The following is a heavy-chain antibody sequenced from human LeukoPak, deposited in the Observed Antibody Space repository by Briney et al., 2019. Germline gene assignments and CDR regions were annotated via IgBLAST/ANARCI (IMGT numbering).Heavy chain of an antibody. V-gene: IGHV3-9*03. Sequence: GGSLRLSCAASGFTFDDYAMHWVRQAPGKGLEWVSGISWNSGSIGYADSVKGRFTISRDNAKNSLYLQMNSLRAEDMALYYCAKSRRRRAWSNFDYWGQGTLVTVSS. J-gene: IGHJ4*02. CDR1: GFTFDDYA. D-gene: IGHD6-19*01. CDR2: ISWNSGSI. CDR3: AKSRRRRAWSNFDY.